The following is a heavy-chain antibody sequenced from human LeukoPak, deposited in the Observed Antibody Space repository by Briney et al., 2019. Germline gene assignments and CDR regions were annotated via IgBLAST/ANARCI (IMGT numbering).Heavy chain of an antibody. Sequence: PSETLSLTCAVYGGSFSGYYWSWIRQPPGKGLEWIGEINHSGSTNYNPSLKSRVTISVDTSKNQCSLKLSSVTAADTAVYYCARGLQRLRYFDWLPSGAFDIWGQGTMVTVSS. V-gene: IGHV4-34*01. CDR3: ARGLQRLRYFDWLPSGAFDI. CDR1: GGSFSGYY. D-gene: IGHD3-9*01. CDR2: INHSGST. J-gene: IGHJ3*02.